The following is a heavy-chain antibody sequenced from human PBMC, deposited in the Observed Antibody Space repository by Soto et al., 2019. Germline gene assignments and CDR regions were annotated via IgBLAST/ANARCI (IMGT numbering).Heavy chain of an antibody. CDR1: RGSISTYY. CDR3: ARHANRSYEY. V-gene: IGHV4-59*08. Sequence: SETLSLTCTVSRGSISTYYWSWIRQPPGKGLECIGYIYYNGNTNYNPSLKSRVTISVDTSKNQFTLNLNSVTAADTAVYYCARHANRSYEYWGQGTLVTVSS. J-gene: IGHJ4*02. CDR2: IYYNGNT.